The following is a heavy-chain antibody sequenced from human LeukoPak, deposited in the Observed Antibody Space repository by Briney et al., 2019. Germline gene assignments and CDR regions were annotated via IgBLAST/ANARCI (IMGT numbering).Heavy chain of an antibody. CDR1: GGSISNRAYY. Sequence: PSETLSLTCNVSGGSISNRAYYWAWIRQPPGKGLEWIGSVFYSGSTYSNPSLESRLTISVDTSKNQFSLKLTSVTAADTAVYYCAGDSGYSSGYYFDYYYMDVWGKGTTVTVSS. CDR3: AGDSGYSSGYYFDYYYMDV. J-gene: IGHJ6*03. V-gene: IGHV4-39*02. CDR2: VFYSGST. D-gene: IGHD6-19*01.